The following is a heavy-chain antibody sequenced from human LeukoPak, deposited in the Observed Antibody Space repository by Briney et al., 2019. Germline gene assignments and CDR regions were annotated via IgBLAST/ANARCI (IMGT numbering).Heavy chain of an antibody. CDR1: GFTFSSYW. J-gene: IGHJ4*02. Sequence: GGSLRLSCAASGFTFSSYWMHWVRQAPGKGLVWVSRIYSDGSSTNYADSVKGRFTISRDNARNTLYLQMNSLRAEDTAVYYCARDRSSLGLWFGELRNWGQGTLVTVSS. CDR3: ARDRSSLGLWFGELRN. V-gene: IGHV3-74*01. CDR2: IYSDGSST. D-gene: IGHD3-10*01.